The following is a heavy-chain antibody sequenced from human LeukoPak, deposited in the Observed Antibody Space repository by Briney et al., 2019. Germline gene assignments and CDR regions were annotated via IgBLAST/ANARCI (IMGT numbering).Heavy chain of an antibody. J-gene: IGHJ4*02. CDR3: ARLSEWLLAPFDY. CDR2: IKQDGSEK. Sequence: GGSLRLSCAASGFTFSSYWMSWVRQAPGKGLEWVANIKQDGSEKYYVDSVKGRFTISRDNAKNSLYLQMNSLRAEDTAVYYCARLSEWLLAPFDYWGQGTLVTVSS. V-gene: IGHV3-7*01. D-gene: IGHD3-3*01. CDR1: GFTFSSYW.